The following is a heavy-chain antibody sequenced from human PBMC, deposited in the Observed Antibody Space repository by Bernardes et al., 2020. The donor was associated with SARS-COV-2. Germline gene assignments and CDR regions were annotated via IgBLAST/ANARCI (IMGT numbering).Heavy chain of an antibody. D-gene: IGHD4-17*01. V-gene: IGHV3-23*01. J-gene: IGHJ5*02. CDR3: AKDIYPPTDYGGPLNWFDP. CDR1: GFTFSSYA. CDR2: ISGSGGST. Sequence: GGSLRLSCAASGFTFSSYAMSWVRQAPGKGLEWVSAISGSGGSTYYADSVKGRFTISRDNSKNTLYLQMNSLRAEDTAVYYCAKDIYPPTDYGGPLNWFDPWGQGTLVTVSS.